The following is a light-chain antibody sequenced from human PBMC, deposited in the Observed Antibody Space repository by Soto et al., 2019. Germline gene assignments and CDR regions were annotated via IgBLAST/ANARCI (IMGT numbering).Light chain of an antibody. V-gene: IGKV1-12*01. CDR1: QGINSW. CDR3: QQANSFPLT. J-gene: IGKJ4*01. CDR2: AAS. Sequence: DIQMTQSPSSVSASVGDRVTITCRASQGINSWLAWYQQKPGKAPELLIYAASSLQSGVPSRFSGRESGTDFTLTISSLQPEDFATYYCQQANSFPLTCGGGTKVEIK.